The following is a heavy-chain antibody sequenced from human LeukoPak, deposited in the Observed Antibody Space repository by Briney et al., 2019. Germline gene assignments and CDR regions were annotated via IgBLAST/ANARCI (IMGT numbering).Heavy chain of an antibody. CDR2: IYTSGST. Sequence: SETLSLTCTVSDGSISSYYWSWIRQPAGKGLEWIGRIYTSGSTNYNPSLKSRVTMSVDTSKNQFSLKLSSVTAADTAVYYCARGTYYYGSGSYYFDYWGQGTLVTVSS. V-gene: IGHV4-4*07. CDR1: DGSISSYY. D-gene: IGHD3-10*01. CDR3: ARGTYYYGSGSYYFDY. J-gene: IGHJ4*02.